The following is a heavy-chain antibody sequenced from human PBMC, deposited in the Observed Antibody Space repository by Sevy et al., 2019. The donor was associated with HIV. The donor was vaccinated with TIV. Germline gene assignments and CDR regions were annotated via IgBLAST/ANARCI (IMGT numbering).Heavy chain of an antibody. CDR3: ARENYYDSEGYRFDY. CDR2: ISSSSSYI. D-gene: IGHD3-22*01. CDR1: GFIFSNYN. V-gene: IGHV3-21*01. Sequence: GGSLRLSCAASGFIFSNYNMNWVRRAPGKGLEWVSSISSSSSYIDYADSVKGRFTISRDNAKNSLYLQMNSLRAEDTAVYYCARENYYDSEGYRFDYWGQGTLVTVSS. J-gene: IGHJ4*02.